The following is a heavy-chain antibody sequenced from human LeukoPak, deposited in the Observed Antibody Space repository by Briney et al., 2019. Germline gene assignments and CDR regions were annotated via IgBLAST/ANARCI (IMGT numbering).Heavy chain of an antibody. CDR1: GFTFDEYA. J-gene: IGHJ4*02. CDR3: AKDLYDSSGYCFDY. D-gene: IGHD3-22*01. V-gene: IGHV3-43*02. Sequence: GGSLRLSCAASGFTFDEYAMHWVRQAPGKGLEWVSLISGAGGSTYYADSVKGRFTISRDNSKNSLYLQMNSLRTDDTALYYCAKDLYDSSGYCFDYWGQGTLVTVSS. CDR2: ISGAGGST.